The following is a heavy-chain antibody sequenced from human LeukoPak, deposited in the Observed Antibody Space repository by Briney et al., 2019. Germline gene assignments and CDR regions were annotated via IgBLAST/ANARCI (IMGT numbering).Heavy chain of an antibody. V-gene: IGHV1-2*06. CDR3: ARGRYITIFGVVIIVVYFDY. CDR1: GYTFTGYY. J-gene: IGHJ4*02. CDR2: INPNSGGT. D-gene: IGHD3-3*01. Sequence: ASVKVSCKASGYTFTGYYMHWVRQAPGQGLEWMGRINPNSGGTNYAQKFQGRVTMTRDTSISTAYMELSRLRSDDTAVYYCARGRYITIFGVVIIVVYFDYWGQGTLVTVSP.